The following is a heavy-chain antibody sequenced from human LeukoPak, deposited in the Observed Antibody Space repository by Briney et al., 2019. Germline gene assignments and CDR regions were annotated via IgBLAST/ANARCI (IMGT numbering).Heavy chain of an antibody. V-gene: IGHV4-30-4*01. CDR1: SDSISGGDYY. J-gene: IGHJ4*02. D-gene: IGHD1-26*01. CDR2: IYFNGRT. Sequence: SETLSLTCTVSSDSISGGDYYWSWIRQPPGKNLEWIAHIYFNGRTSYNPSLKSRITISVDTSKNQFSLKLSSVTAADTAVYYCARVADVVGHKFFDSWGQGTLVTISS. CDR3: ARVADVVGHKFFDS.